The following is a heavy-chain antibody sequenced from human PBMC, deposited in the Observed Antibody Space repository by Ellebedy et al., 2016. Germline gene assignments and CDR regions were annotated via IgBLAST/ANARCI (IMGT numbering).Heavy chain of an antibody. CDR2: ISYSSRTI. V-gene: IGHV3-48*02. CDR3: ARERQGATEHGLDV. CDR1: GFTFSSFS. Sequence: GESLKISCAAPGFTFSSFSMNWVRQAPGKGLEWISYISYSSRTISYADSVKGRFTISRDYARNSLYLQMNSLKDEDTAVYYCARERQGATEHGLDVWGQGTTVTVSS. D-gene: IGHD1-1*01. J-gene: IGHJ6*02.